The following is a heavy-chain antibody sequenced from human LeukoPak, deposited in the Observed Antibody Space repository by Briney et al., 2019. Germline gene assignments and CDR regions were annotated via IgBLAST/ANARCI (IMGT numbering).Heavy chain of an antibody. D-gene: IGHD3-22*01. V-gene: IGHV4-39*07. Sequence: SETLSLTCTAISGRTYYWGWIRQSPGQGREGIGNIYYSGTTYYNPSLKSRVTISLDTSTNQLSLTLSSVTAADTAVYYCARVRSYDSTGSHYDGGGDFDYWGQGTLVTVSS. CDR3: ARVRSYDSTGSHYDGGGDFDY. CDR2: IYYSGTT. CDR1: ISGRTYY. J-gene: IGHJ4*02.